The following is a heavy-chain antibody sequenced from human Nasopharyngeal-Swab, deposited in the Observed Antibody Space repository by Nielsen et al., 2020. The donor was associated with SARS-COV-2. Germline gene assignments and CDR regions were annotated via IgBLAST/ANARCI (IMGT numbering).Heavy chain of an antibody. CDR1: GFTFSSYW. V-gene: IGHV3-74*01. CDR3: ARDGVLWFGELLYGMDV. CDR2: INSDGSST. D-gene: IGHD3-10*01. J-gene: IGHJ6*02. Sequence: GESLKISCAASGFTFSSYWMHWVRQAPGKGLVWVSRINSDGSSTSYADSVKGRFTISRDNAKNTLYLQMNSLRAEDTAVYYCARDGVLWFGELLYGMDVWGQGTTVTVSS.